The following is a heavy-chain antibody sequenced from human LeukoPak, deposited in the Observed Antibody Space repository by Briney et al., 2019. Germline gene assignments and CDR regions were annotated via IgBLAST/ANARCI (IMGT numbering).Heavy chain of an antibody. CDR1: GFTFSSYS. D-gene: IGHD6-13*01. CDR2: ISSSSSYI. J-gene: IGHJ5*02. Sequence: GGSLRLSCAASGFTFSSYSMNWVRQAPGKGLEWVSSISSSSSYIYYADSVKGRFTISRDNAKNSLYLQMNSLRAEDTAVYYCAREGGGSSWYNNWFDPWGQGTLVTVSS. V-gene: IGHV3-21*01. CDR3: AREGGGSSWYNNWFDP.